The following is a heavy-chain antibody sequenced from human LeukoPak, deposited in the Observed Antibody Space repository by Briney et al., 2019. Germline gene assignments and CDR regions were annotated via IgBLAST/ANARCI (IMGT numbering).Heavy chain of an antibody. Sequence: GGSLRLSCAASGFTFDDYGMSWVRQVPGKGLEWASGISWNGGRTGYADSVKGRFTISRDNAKNSLYLQMNSLRAEDTAFYYCERGGVGATKFDYWGQGTLVTVSS. J-gene: IGHJ4*02. CDR2: ISWNGGRT. V-gene: IGHV3-20*04. D-gene: IGHD1-26*01. CDR1: GFTFDDYG. CDR3: ERGGVGATKFDY.